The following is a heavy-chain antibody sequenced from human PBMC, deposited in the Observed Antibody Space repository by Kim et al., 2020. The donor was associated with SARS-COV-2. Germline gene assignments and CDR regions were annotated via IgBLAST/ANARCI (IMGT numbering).Heavy chain of an antibody. D-gene: IGHD5-18*01. Sequence: ADHVKGRFAIPRDNSKNTLHLQMNSLRAEDTAVYYCAKVQTAMPVHGNDSWGQGTLVTVSS. J-gene: IGHJ4*02. V-gene: IGHV3-23*01. CDR3: AKVQTAMPVHGNDS.